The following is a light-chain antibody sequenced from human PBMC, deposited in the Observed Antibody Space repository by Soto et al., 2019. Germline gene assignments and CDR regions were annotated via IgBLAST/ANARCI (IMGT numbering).Light chain of an antibody. J-gene: IGLJ1*01. V-gene: IGLV2-14*01. CDR1: SSDVGGYNY. CDR3: QSYDSSLSGFYV. CDR2: GIS. Sequence: QSVLTQPASVSGSPGQSITISCTGTSSDVGGYNYASWYQQHPGKAPKLMIYGISNRPSGVSNRFSGSKSGTSASLAITGLQAEDEADYYCQSYDSSLSGFYVFGTGTKVTVL.